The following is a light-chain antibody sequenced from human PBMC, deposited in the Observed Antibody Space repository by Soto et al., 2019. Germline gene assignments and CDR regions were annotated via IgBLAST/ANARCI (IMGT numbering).Light chain of an antibody. CDR1: HIRLHSNGYNY. Sequence: DIVMTQSPLSLPVTPGRPLHIPCTPSHIRLHSNGYNYLDWYLQKPGQSPQLLIYLGSNRASGVPDRFSGSGSGTDFTLKISRVEAEDIGVYSCMQALQTSRNFGKGTKVDIK. J-gene: IGKJ2*01. V-gene: IGKV2-28*01. CDR3: MQALQTSRN. CDR2: LGS.